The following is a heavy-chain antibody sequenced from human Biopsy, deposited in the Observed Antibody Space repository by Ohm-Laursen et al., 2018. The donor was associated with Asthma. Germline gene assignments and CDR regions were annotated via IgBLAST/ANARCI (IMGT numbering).Heavy chain of an antibody. D-gene: IGHD2-2*01. V-gene: IGHV1-69*13. J-gene: IGHJ4*02. CDR1: GGTFNTYV. Sequence: SVKVSCKSLGGTFNTYVIGWVRQAPGQGLEWMGGINSVFGTTTYPQKFQDRVTITADDSTSTVYVELSSLRSEDTAVYYCARKAGSCISRTCYSLDFWGQGTLVTISS. CDR2: INSVFGTT. CDR3: ARKAGSCISRTCYSLDF.